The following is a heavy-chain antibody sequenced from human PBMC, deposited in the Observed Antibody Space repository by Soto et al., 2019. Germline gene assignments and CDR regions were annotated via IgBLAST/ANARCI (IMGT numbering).Heavy chain of an antibody. CDR2: IYYSGST. Sequence: SETLSLTCTVSGGSISSSSYYWGWIRQPPGKGLEWIGSIYYSGSTYYNPSLKSRVTISVETSKNQFSLKLSSVTAADTAVYYCARSRRYCTNGVCYEWFDPWGQGTLVTVSS. D-gene: IGHD2-8*01. CDR1: GGSISSSSYY. J-gene: IGHJ5*02. V-gene: IGHV4-39*01. CDR3: ARSRRYCTNGVCYEWFDP.